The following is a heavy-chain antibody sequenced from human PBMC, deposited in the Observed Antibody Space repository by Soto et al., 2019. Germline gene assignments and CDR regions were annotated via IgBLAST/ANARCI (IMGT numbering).Heavy chain of an antibody. CDR1: GFTFSSYS. CDR3: ARDGDFYGDYVPYYFDY. Sequence: GGSLRLSCAASGFTFSSYSMNWVRQAPGKGLEWVSYISSSSSTIYYADSVKGRFTISRDNAKNSLYLQMNSLRAEDTAAYYCARDGDFYGDYVPYYFDYWGQGTLVTVSS. D-gene: IGHD4-17*01. V-gene: IGHV3-48*01. CDR2: ISSSSSTI. J-gene: IGHJ4*02.